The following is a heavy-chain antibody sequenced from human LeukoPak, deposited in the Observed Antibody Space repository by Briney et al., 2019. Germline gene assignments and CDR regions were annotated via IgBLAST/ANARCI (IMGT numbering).Heavy chain of an antibody. CDR2: ISSSGSTI. CDR1: GFTFSSYE. J-gene: IGHJ6*03. CDR3: ARNPPNWGPDSTGELYYYYYYMDV. V-gene: IGHV3-48*03. D-gene: IGHD7-27*01. Sequence: QTGGSLRLSCEASGFTFSSYEMNWVRQAPGKGLEWVSCISSSGSTIDYADSVKGRFTVSRDNAKNSLYLQMNSLRAEDTAVYYCARNPPNWGPDSTGELYYYYYYMDVWGKGTTVTVSS.